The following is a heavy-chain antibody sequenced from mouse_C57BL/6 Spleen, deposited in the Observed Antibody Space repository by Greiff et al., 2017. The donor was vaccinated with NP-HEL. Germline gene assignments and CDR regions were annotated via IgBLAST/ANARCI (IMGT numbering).Heavy chain of an antibody. CDR1: GYTFTSYW. D-gene: IGHD3-3*01. Sequence: QVQLQQPGAELVKPGASVKVSCKASGYTFTSYWMHWVKQRPGQGLEWIGRIHPSDSDTNYNQKFKGKATLTVDKSSGTAYMQLSSLTSEDSAVYYCAPEGTYYAMDDWGQGTSVTVSS. J-gene: IGHJ4*01. V-gene: IGHV1-74*01. CDR2: IHPSDSDT. CDR3: APEGTYYAMDD.